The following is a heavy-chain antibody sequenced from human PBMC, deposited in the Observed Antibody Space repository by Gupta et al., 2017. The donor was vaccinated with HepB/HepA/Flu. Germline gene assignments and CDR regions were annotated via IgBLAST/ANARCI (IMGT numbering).Heavy chain of an antibody. J-gene: IGHJ4*02. Sequence: EVELLESGGGLVQPGGSLRLSCEASGFTFTSYVMCLVRQRPGKGLEWVSAIDVPSTYTYYPDSVKSRFTISRDNSKNTLYLQMNSLSPEDTAVYYCAKGSRSGWPYYFDYWGQGTLVTVSS. V-gene: IGHV3-23*01. CDR2: IDVPSTYT. CDR3: AKGSRSGWPYYFDY. D-gene: IGHD6-25*01. CDR1: GFTFTSYV.